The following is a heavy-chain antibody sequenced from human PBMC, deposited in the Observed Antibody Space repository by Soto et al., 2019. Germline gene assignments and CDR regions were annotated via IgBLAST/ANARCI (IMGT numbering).Heavy chain of an antibody. V-gene: IGHV4-34*01. CDR2: INHSETT. Sequence: PSETLSLTCGVYRGSFSGYYWSWNRQPPGKGLEWIGEINHSETTNYSPSLQSRVTISVDTSKNHLSLTLTSVTAADTAVYYCARAGRLRWYPAAFDIWGQGTMVTVSS. J-gene: IGHJ3*02. D-gene: IGHD4-17*01. CDR1: RGSFSGYY. CDR3: ARAGRLRWYPAAFDI.